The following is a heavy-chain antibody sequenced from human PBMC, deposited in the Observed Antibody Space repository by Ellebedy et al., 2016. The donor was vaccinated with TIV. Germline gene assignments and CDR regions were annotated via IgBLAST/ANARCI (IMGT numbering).Heavy chain of an antibody. CDR1: GFTFSSYA. CDR2: ISGSGGST. CDR3: AKLREWETSLYGMDV. Sequence: GESLKLSXAASGFTFSSYAMSWVRQAPGKGLEWVSAISGSGGSTYYADSVKGRFTISRDNSKNTLYLQMNSLRAEDTAVYYCAKLREWETSLYGMDVWGQGTTVTVSS. J-gene: IGHJ6*02. V-gene: IGHV3-23*01. D-gene: IGHD1-26*01.